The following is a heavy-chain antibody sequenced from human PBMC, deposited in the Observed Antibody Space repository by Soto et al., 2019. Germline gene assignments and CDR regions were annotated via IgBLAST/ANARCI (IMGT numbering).Heavy chain of an antibody. J-gene: IGHJ4*02. Sequence: GASVKVSCKASGYTFTSYAMHWVRQAPGQRLEWMGWINAGNGNTKYSQKFQGRVTITRDTSASTAYMELSSLRSEDTAVYYCVRDQVAAALFDYWGQGTLVTVSS. V-gene: IGHV1-3*01. D-gene: IGHD6-13*01. CDR3: VRDQVAAALFDY. CDR1: GYTFTSYA. CDR2: INAGNGNT.